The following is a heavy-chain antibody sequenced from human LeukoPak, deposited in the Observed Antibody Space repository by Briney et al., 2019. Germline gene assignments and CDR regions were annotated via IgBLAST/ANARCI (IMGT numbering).Heavy chain of an antibody. CDR1: GGTFSSYA. CDR2: IIPIFGTA. J-gene: IGHJ6*03. V-gene: IGHV1-69*13. D-gene: IGHD2-15*01. Sequence: SVKVSCKASGGTFSSYAISWVRQAPVQGLEWMGGIIPIFGTANYAQKSQGRVTITADESTSTAYMELSSLRSEDTAVYYCARTGSIVVNYMDVWGKGTTVTVSS. CDR3: ARTGSIVVNYMDV.